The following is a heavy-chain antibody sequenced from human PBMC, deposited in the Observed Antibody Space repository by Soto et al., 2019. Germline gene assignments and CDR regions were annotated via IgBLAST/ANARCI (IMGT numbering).Heavy chain of an antibody. CDR2: ISSSSSII. D-gene: IGHD6-13*01. CDR3: ARVQEASWYTRYSDY. CDR1: GFTFSIYN. Sequence: EVQLVESGGGLVQPGGSLRLSCAASGFTFSIYNMNWVRQAPGKGLEWVSYISSSSSIIYYADSVKGRFTISRDDAKNSLYLQMNSLRAEDTAVYFCARVQEASWYTRYSDYWGQGTLVTVSS. V-gene: IGHV3-48*01. J-gene: IGHJ4*02.